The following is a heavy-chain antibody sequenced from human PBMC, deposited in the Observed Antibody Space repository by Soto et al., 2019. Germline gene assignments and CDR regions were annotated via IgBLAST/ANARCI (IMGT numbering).Heavy chain of an antibody. Sequence: CVSHSLSCAASGFPFSSYGMNWIRKAPGKGLEWVSYISSSSSTIYYADSVKGRFTISRDNAKNSLYLQMNSLRAEDTAVYYCASELELLSGLDYWGQGTLVTVSS. CDR2: ISSSSSTI. CDR3: ASELELLSGLDY. CDR1: GFPFSSYG. J-gene: IGHJ4*02. D-gene: IGHD1-7*01. V-gene: IGHV3-48*01.